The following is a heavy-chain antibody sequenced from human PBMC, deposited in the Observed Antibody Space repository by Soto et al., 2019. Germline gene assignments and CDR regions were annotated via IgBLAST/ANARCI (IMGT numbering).Heavy chain of an antibody. V-gene: IGHV4-59*08. Sequence: QVQLQESGPGLVKPSETLSLTCTVSGGSISSYYWSWIRQPPGKGLGWIGYIYYSGSTNYNPSLKSRVTISVDTSKNQFSLKLSSVTAADTAVYYCARHGNILTGYYMVDPWGQGTLVTVSS. CDR3: ARHGNILTGYYMVDP. J-gene: IGHJ5*02. D-gene: IGHD3-9*01. CDR1: GGSISSYY. CDR2: IYYSGST.